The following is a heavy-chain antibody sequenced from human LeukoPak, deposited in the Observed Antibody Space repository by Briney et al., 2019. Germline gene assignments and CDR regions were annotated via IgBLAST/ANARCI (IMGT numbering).Heavy chain of an antibody. CDR1: GGSISSSSLH. CDR3: ARHLSGSVLSSLDY. Sequence: SETLSLTCTVSGGSISSSSLHWAWIRQPPGKGLEWIGSIYYSGSTYYNPSLKSRVTISVDTSKNQFSLKLSSVTAADTAVYYCARHLSGSVLSSLDYWGQGTLVTVAS. J-gene: IGHJ4*02. CDR2: IYYSGST. D-gene: IGHD1-26*01. V-gene: IGHV4-39*01.